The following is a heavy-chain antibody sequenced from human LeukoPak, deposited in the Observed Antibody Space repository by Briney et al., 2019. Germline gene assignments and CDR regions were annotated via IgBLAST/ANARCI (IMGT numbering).Heavy chain of an antibody. CDR1: GYTCTGYY. CDR3: ASGPSETHTISHMLVDT. D-gene: IGHD3-10*01. V-gene: IGHV1-2*06. Sequence: ASVKLSCKASGYTCTGYYMHWVRHAPGEGLEWMLQINTNSGGTNYAQKFQGRVTMTRDTSISTAYMELSRLRSDDTAVYSCASGPSETHTISHMLVDTCGQGSLGTVSS. J-gene: IGHJ5*02. CDR2: INTNSGGT.